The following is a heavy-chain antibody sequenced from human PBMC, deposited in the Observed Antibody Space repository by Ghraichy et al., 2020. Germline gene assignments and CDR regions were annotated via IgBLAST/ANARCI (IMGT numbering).Heavy chain of an antibody. CDR2: IKQDGSEK. CDR3: ARDPSMVRGAGLNWFDP. CDR1: GFTFSSYW. J-gene: IGHJ5*02. D-gene: IGHD3-10*01. V-gene: IGHV3-7*04. Sequence: GESLNISCAASGFTFSSYWMSWVRQAPGKGLEWVANIKQDGSEKYYVDSVKGRFTISRDNAKNSLYLQMNSLRAEDTAVYYCARDPSMVRGAGLNWFDPWGQGTLVTVSS.